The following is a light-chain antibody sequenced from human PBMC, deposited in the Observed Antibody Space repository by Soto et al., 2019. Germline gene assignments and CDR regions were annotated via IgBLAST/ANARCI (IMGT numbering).Light chain of an antibody. CDR1: SSDVGGYNY. Sequence: QSVLTQPPSASGSPGQSVTISCTGTSSDVGGYNYVSWYQQHPDKAPKLIIYEVSKRPSGVPDRFSASKSGNTASLTVSGLQAEDEADYYCSSYGGYNNVIFGGGTQLTVL. J-gene: IGLJ2*01. CDR2: EVS. V-gene: IGLV2-8*01. CDR3: SSYGGYNNVI.